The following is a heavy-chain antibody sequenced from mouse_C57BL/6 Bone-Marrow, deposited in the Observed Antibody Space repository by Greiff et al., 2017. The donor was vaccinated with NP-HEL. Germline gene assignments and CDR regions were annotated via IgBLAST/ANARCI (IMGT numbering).Heavy chain of an antibody. CDR1: GYTFTSYW. D-gene: IGHD2-4*01. CDR2: IDPSDSYT. CDR3: ARDYDYDDWFAY. V-gene: IGHV1-50*01. J-gene: IGHJ3*01. Sequence: VQLQQSGAELVKPGASVKLSCKASGYTFTSYWMQWVKQRPGQGLEWIGEIDPSDSYTNYNQKFKGKATLTVDTSSSTAYMQLSSLTSEDSAVYYCARDYDYDDWFAYWGQGTLVTVSA.